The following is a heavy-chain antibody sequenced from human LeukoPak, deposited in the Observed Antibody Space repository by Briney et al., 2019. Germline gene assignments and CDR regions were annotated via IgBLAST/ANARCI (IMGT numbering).Heavy chain of an antibody. D-gene: IGHD2-2*01. J-gene: IGHJ4*02. CDR1: GDSISGSSYY. V-gene: IGHV4-61*05. Sequence: SETLSLTCTVSGDSISGSSYYWGWIRQPPGKGLEWIGYIYYSGSTNYNPSLKSRVTISVDTSKNQFSMKLSSVTAADTAVYYCARVRDCSSSICHYYFDYWGQGTLVTVSS. CDR2: IYYSGST. CDR3: ARVRDCSSSICHYYFDY.